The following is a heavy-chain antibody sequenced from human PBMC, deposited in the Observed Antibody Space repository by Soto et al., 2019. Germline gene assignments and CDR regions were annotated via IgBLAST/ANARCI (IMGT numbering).Heavy chain of an antibody. CDR3: ARYPFVDTAMVTGYYYYGMDV. V-gene: IGHV4-61*01. CDR2: IYYSGST. CDR1: GCSVSSGSYY. D-gene: IGHD5-18*01. Sequence: XETLSLTCTVSGCSVSSGSYYWSWIRQPPGKGLEWIGYIYYSGSTNYNPSLKSRVTISVDTSKNQFSLKLSSVTAADTAVYYCARYPFVDTAMVTGYYYYGMDVWGQGTTVTVSS. J-gene: IGHJ6*02.